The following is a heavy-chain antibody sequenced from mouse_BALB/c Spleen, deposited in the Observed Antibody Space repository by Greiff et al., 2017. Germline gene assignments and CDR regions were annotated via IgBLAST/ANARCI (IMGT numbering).Heavy chain of an antibody. V-gene: IGHV1-19*01. CDR2: VNPYNGGT. CDR1: GYTFTDYY. D-gene: IGHD2-3*01. Sequence: VQLQQSGPELVKPGASVKMSCKASGYTFTDYYMDWVKQSHGESFEWIGRVNPYNGGTSYNQKFKGKATLTVDKSSSTAYMELNSLTSEDSAVYYCARRDGRGDGYYDYYAMDYWGQGTSVTVSS. J-gene: IGHJ4*01. CDR3: ARRDGRGDGYYDYYAMDY.